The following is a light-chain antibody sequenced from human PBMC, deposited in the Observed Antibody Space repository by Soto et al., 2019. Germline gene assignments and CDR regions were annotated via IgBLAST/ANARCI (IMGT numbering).Light chain of an antibody. CDR3: NSYTSSSTYV. CDR2: VVT. J-gene: IGLJ1*01. V-gene: IGLV2-14*03. Sequence: QSVLTQPASVSGSPGQSITISCTGTSSDVGGFNYASWYQQHPGKAPKLMIYVVTIRPSGVSYRFSGSMSGNTASLSFSGLQAEDEADYYCNSYTSSSTYVFGTGTKVTAL. CDR1: SSDVGGFNY.